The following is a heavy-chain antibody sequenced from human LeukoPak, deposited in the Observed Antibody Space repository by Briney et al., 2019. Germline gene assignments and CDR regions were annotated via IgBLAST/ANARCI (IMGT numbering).Heavy chain of an antibody. CDR1: GYAFTGYY. J-gene: IGHJ3*02. CDR3: ARDYSGSYYVAFDI. V-gene: IGHV1-18*04. CDR2: ISAYNGNT. D-gene: IGHD1-26*01. Sequence: EASVKVSCKASGYAFTGYYIHWVRQAPGQGLEWMGWISAYNGNTNYAQKLQGRVTMTTDTSTSTAYMELRSLRSDDPAVYYCARDYSGSYYVAFDIWGQGTMVTVSS.